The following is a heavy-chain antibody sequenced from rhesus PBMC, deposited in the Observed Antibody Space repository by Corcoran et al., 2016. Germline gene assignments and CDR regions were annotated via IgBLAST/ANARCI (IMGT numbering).Heavy chain of an antibody. D-gene: IGHD2-21*01. CDR3: AGREVVVSYNSVDV. V-gene: IGHV3-110*01. J-gene: IGHJ5-2*02. Sequence: EVQMVGSGGGLVQRGGSLRLSLLPSGFSSGANLTDWARPPPGNGGEWVSSISTGSCTTTLNADSVKGRFPISRDNAKSTLFLQMRSLRAKDTAVYYCAGREVVVSYNSVDVWGRGVLVTVSS. CDR2: ISTGSCTTT. CDR1: GFSSGANL.